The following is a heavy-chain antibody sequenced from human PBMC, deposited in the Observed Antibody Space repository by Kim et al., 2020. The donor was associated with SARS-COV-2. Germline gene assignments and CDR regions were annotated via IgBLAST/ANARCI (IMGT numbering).Heavy chain of an antibody. Sequence: SETLSLTCAVYGGSFSGYYWSWIRQPPGKGLEWIGEINHSGSTNYNPSLKSRVTISVDTSKNQFSLKLSSVTAADTAVYYCARGGLLWFGELVNGMDVWG. D-gene: IGHD3-10*01. V-gene: IGHV4-34*01. J-gene: IGHJ6*01. CDR3: ARGGLLWFGELVNGMDV. CDR2: INHSGST. CDR1: GGSFSGYY.